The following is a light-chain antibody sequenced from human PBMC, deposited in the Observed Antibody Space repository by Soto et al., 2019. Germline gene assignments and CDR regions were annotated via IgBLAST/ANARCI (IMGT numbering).Light chain of an antibody. V-gene: IGLV2-8*01. Sequence: QSVLTQPPSASGSPGQSVTISCTGTSSDVGGYNYVSWYQQHPGKAPKFMIYEVSKRPSGVPDRFSGSKSGNTASLTVSGLQAEDEADYYCSSYAGSNPVVFGGGTKLTVL. J-gene: IGLJ2*01. CDR1: SSDVGGYNY. CDR3: SSYAGSNPVV. CDR2: EVS.